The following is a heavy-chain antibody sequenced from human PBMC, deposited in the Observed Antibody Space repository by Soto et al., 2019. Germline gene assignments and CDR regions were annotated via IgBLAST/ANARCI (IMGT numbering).Heavy chain of an antibody. D-gene: IGHD5-12*01. V-gene: IGHV1-69*06. CDR1: GGTFSSYA. J-gene: IGHJ6*02. CDR2: IIPIFGTA. Sequence: GASVKVSCKASGGTFSSYAISWVRQAPGQGLEWMGGIIPIFGTANYAQKFQGRVTITADKSTSTAYMELSSLRSEDTAVYYCARGGYSGYDSSYYYYGMDVWGQGTTVTVSS. CDR3: ARGGYSGYDSSYYYYGMDV.